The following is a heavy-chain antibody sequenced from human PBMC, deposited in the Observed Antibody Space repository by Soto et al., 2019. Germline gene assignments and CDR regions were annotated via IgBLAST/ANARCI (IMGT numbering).Heavy chain of an antibody. Sequence: ASVKVSCKATGYTFTSYDINWVRQATGQGLEWMGWMNPNSGNTGYVQKFQGRVAMTRNTSISTAYMELSSLRSEDTAVYYCARERGDFATVRFDPWGQGTLVTVSS. J-gene: IGHJ5*02. CDR2: MNPNSGNT. D-gene: IGHD2-21*02. CDR1: GYTFTSYD. CDR3: ARERGDFATVRFDP. V-gene: IGHV1-8*01.